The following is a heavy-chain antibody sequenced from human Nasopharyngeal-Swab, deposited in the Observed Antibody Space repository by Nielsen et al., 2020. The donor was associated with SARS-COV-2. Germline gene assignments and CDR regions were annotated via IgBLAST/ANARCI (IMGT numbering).Heavy chain of an antibody. J-gene: IGHJ4*02. Sequence: WIRQPPGKGLEWIGSIYYSGSTYYNPSLKSRATISVDKSKNQFSLKLSSVTAADTAVYYCASQIAARFDYWGQGTLVTVSS. V-gene: IGHV4-39*07. D-gene: IGHD6-6*01. CDR3: ASQIAARFDY. CDR2: IYYSGST.